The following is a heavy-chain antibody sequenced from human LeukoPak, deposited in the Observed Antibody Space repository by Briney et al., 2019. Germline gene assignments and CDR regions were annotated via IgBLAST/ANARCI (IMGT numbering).Heavy chain of an antibody. CDR2: INLDGRTT. CDR1: GFTFSTYW. CDR3: GRFVPGRYGQGNL. J-gene: IGHJ5*02. D-gene: IGHD1-26*01. Sequence: GGSLRLSCAASGFTFSTYWMHWVRQAPGKGLVWVSRINLDGRTTNYADSVEGRFTISRDNAKNTLYLQMTSLRAEDTAVYYCGRFVPGRYGQGNLWGQGTLVTVSS. V-gene: IGHV3-74*01.